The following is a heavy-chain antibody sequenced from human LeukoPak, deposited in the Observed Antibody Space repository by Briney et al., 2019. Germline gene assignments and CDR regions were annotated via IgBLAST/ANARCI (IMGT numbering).Heavy chain of an antibody. D-gene: IGHD4-17*01. V-gene: IGHV4-59*01. J-gene: IGHJ4*02. CDR3: ARGARGDQRSYRYYFDY. Sequence: SETLSLTCTVSGGSISSYYWSWIRQPPGKGLEWIGYIYYSGSTNYNPSLKSRVTISVDTSKNQFSLKLSSVTAADTAVYYCARGARGDQRSYRYYFDYWGQGTLVTVSS. CDR2: IYYSGST. CDR1: GGSISSYY.